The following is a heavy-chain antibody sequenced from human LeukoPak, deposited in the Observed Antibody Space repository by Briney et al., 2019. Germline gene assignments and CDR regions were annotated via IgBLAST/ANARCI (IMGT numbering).Heavy chain of an antibody. D-gene: IGHD3-22*01. CDR1: GFTFSSYS. V-gene: IGHV3-21*01. CDR2: IGTGSTFI. J-gene: IGHJ5*02. Sequence: GGSLRLSCTASGFTFSSYSMNWVRQAPGKGLEWVSYIGTGSTFIYYADSVKGRFTISRDNAKNSLYLQVNSLRAEDTAVYYCARFGRNYDSSGYPWGQGTLVTVSS. CDR3: ARFGRNYDSSGYP.